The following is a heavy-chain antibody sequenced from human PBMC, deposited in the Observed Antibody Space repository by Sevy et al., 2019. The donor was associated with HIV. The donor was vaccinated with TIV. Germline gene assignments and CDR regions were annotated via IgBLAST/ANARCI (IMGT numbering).Heavy chain of an antibody. D-gene: IGHD6-19*01. CDR2: ISPNGATS. Sequence: GGSLRLSCAASGFTFTLYAIHWVRQAPGKGLEWVSGISPNGATSHYAASVRGRFTISRDNSKNRMYLQMSSLRAEDTAQYYCAKDTSGWYDALDQWGQGTLVTVSS. J-gene: IGHJ4*02. CDR1: GFTFTLYA. CDR3: AKDTSGWYDALDQ. V-gene: IGHV3-23*01.